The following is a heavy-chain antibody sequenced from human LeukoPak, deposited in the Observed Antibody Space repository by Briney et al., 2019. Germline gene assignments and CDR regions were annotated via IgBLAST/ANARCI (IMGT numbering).Heavy chain of an antibody. CDR3: AREGARWEPSFSAFDI. V-gene: IGHV4-59*01. CDR1: GGSISGYY. J-gene: IGHJ3*02. D-gene: IGHD1-26*01. CDR2: IYYSGST. Sequence: SETLSLTCAVSGGSISGYYWSWIRQPPGKGLEWIGYIYYSGSTSYNPSLKSRVTISVDTSKNQFSLKLSSVTAADTAVYYCAREGARWEPSFSAFDIWGQGTMVTVSS.